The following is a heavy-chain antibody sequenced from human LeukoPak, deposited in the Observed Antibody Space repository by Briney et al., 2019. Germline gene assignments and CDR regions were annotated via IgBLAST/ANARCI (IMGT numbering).Heavy chain of an antibody. CDR1: GFTFSSYG. Sequence: GGSLRLSCAASGFTFSSYGMHWVRQAPGKGLEWVAFIRYDGSNKYYADSVKGRFTISRDNSKNTLYQQMNSLRAEDTAVYYCAKDRRIYCSSTSCYTGDYWGQGTLVTVSS. D-gene: IGHD2-2*02. CDR3: AKDRRIYCSSTSCYTGDY. J-gene: IGHJ4*02. V-gene: IGHV3-30*02. CDR2: IRYDGSNK.